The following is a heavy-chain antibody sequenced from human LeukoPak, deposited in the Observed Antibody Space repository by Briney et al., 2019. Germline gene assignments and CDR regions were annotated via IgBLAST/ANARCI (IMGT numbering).Heavy chain of an antibody. CDR1: GFTFSSYG. CDR3: AKEVYPRDAFDI. J-gene: IGHJ3*02. D-gene: IGHD2-8*01. V-gene: IGHV3-30*18. Sequence: PGGSLRLSCAASGFTFSSYGMHWVRQAPGKGLEWVAVISYDGSNKYYADSVKGRFTISRDNSKNTLYLQMNSLRAEDTAVYYCAKEVYPRDAFDIWGQGTMVTVSS. CDR2: ISYDGSNK.